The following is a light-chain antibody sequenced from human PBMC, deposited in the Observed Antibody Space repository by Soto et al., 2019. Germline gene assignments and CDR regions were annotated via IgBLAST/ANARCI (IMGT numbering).Light chain of an antibody. V-gene: IGLV2-14*01. Sequence: QSVLTQPASVSGSPGQSITISCTGTSSDVGGYNYVSWYQQHPGKAPKVMMYDVSNRPSGVSNRFSGSKSGNTASLTSSGHQAEYEADHYSCSYTTSNTRQIVFGTGTKLTVL. J-gene: IGLJ1*01. CDR1: SSDVGGYNY. CDR3: CSYTTSNTRQIV. CDR2: DVS.